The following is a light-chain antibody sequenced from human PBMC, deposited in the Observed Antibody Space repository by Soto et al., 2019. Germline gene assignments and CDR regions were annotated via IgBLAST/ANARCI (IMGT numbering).Light chain of an antibody. CDR1: SSDVGGYNY. CDR2: DVT. Sequence: QSVLTQPRSVSGSPGQSITISCSGTSSDVGGYNYVSWYQQHPGKAPKLIIYDVTKRPSGVPDRFSGSKSGNTASLTISGLQAEYEADYYCCSYAGRYTPYVFATGTKVTVL. V-gene: IGLV2-11*01. CDR3: CSYAGRYTPYV. J-gene: IGLJ1*01.